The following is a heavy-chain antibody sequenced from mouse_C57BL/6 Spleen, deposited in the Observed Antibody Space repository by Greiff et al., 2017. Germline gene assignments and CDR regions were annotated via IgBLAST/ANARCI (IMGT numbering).Heavy chain of an antibody. V-gene: IGHV1-82*01. CDR2: IYPGDGDT. CDR3: AREPNYYGSSWFAD. Sequence: QVQLQQSGPELVKPGASVKISCKASGYAFSSSWMNWVKQRPGKGLEWIGRIYPGDGDTNYNGKFKGKATLTADKSSSTAYMQLSSLTSEDSAVYFCAREPNYYGSSWFADWGQGTLVTVSA. J-gene: IGHJ3*01. D-gene: IGHD1-1*01. CDR1: GYAFSSSW.